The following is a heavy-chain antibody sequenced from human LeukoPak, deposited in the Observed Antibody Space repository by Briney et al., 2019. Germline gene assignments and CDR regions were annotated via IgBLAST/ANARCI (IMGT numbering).Heavy chain of an antibody. Sequence: SETLSLTCTVSGGSISSYYWSWIRQPPGKGLEWIGYIYYSGSTNYNPSLKSRVTIPVDTSKNQFSLKLRSVTAADPAVYYCARVEEPYSSSWYGNFDLWGRGTLVTVSS. CDR1: GGSISSYY. D-gene: IGHD6-13*01. V-gene: IGHV4-59*01. J-gene: IGHJ2*01. CDR2: IYYSGST. CDR3: ARVEEPYSSSWYGNFDL.